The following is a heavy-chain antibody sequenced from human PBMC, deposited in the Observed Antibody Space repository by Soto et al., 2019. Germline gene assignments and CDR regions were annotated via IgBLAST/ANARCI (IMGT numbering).Heavy chain of an antibody. J-gene: IGHJ6*02. CDR1: GFTFSSYA. V-gene: IGHV3-30-3*01. CDR2: ISYDGSNK. CDR3: ARERSGMDV. Sequence: QVQLVESGGGVVQPGRSLRLSCAASGFTFSSYAMHWVRQAPGKGLEWVAVISYDGSNKYYADSVKGRFTISRDNSKNTRYLQMNSLRAEDTAVYYCARERSGMDVWGQGTTVTVSS.